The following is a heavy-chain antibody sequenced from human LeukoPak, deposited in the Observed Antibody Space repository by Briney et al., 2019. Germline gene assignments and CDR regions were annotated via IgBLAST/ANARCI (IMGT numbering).Heavy chain of an antibody. CDR3: AGDWGKMRYFTSHMDV. V-gene: IGHV3-53*01. Sequence: PGGSLRLSCEASEFSVSTNCMSWVRQAPGKGLEWVSVIYSDGTTYYADSVKGRFTVSRDKYKNTLYLQMNSLRVEDTAVYYCAGDWGKMRYFTSHMDVWGKGTPVTVSS. CDR1: EFSVSTNC. D-gene: IGHD3-9*01. J-gene: IGHJ6*03. CDR2: IYSDGTT.